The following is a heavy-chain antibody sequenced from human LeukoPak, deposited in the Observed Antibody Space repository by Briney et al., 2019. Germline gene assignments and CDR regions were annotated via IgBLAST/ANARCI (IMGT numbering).Heavy chain of an antibody. CDR3: ARDKAVTTEVTQYFQH. Sequence: ASVKVSCKASGGTFSSYAISWVRQAPGHGLEWMGRIIPILGIANYAQKFQGRVTITRNTSISTAYMELRSLRSDDTAVYYCARDKAVTTEVTQYFQHWGQGTLVTVSS. D-gene: IGHD4-23*01. CDR1: GGTFSSYA. V-gene: IGHV1-69*04. J-gene: IGHJ1*01. CDR2: IIPILGIA.